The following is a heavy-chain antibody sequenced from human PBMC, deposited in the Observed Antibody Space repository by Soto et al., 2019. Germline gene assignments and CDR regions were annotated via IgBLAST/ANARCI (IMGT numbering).Heavy chain of an antibody. D-gene: IGHD2-2*01. CDR3: ARPEPAAGYYYGMDV. Sequence: QVQLVQSGAEVKKPGSSVKVSCKASGGTFSSYAISWVRQAPGQGLEWMGGIIPIFGTANDAQKFQGSVTITADESTSKAYMELSSLKSEDTAVYYCARPEPAAGYYYGMDVWGQGTTVTVSS. J-gene: IGHJ6*02. CDR1: GGTFSSYA. CDR2: IIPIFGTA. V-gene: IGHV1-69*12.